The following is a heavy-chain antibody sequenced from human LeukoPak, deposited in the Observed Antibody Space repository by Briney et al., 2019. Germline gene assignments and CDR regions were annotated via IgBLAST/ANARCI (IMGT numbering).Heavy chain of an antibody. Sequence: GGSLRLSCAGSGFTFRSYAMDWVRQAPGKGLEWVSSINENSRYTYYADSVEGRFTISRDNAKNSLYLQMNSLRVEDTAVYYCTRSGTRLGTDFDYWGQGTLVTVSS. D-gene: IGHD3-16*01. CDR3: TRSGTRLGTDFDY. CDR2: INENSRYT. J-gene: IGHJ4*02. V-gene: IGHV3-21*01. CDR1: GFTFRSYA.